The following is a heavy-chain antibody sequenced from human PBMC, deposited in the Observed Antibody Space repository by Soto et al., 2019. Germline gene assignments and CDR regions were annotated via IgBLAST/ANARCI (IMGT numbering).Heavy chain of an antibody. CDR2: IYYSGST. CDR1: GGSISSYY. J-gene: IGHJ4*02. Sequence: SETLSLTCTVSGGSISSYYWSWIRQPPGKGLEWIGYIYYSGSTNYNPSLKSRVTISVDTSKNQFSLKLSSVTAADTAVYYCARGVLRPLHLLDYWGQGTLVTVSS. D-gene: IGHD3-3*01. CDR3: ARGVLRPLHLLDY. V-gene: IGHV4-59*01.